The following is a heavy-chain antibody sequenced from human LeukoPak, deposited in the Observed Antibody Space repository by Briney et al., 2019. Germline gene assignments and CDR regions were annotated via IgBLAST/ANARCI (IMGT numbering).Heavy chain of an antibody. D-gene: IGHD2-8*02. V-gene: IGHV1-8*01. Sequence: GASVKVSCKASGYTFTSYGINWVRQATGQGLEWMGWMNPNSGNTGYAQKFQGRVTMTRNTSISTAYMELRSLRSDDTAVYYCARESTGGSLEIDYWGQGTLVTVSS. J-gene: IGHJ4*02. CDR1: GYTFTSYG. CDR2: MNPNSGNT. CDR3: ARESTGGSLEIDY.